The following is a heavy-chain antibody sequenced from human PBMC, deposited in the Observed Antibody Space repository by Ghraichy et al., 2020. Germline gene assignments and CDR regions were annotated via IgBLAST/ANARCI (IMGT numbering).Heavy chain of an antibody. CDR2: INHSGST. Sequence: SETLSLTCAVYGGSFSGYYWSWIRQPPGKGLEWIGEINHSGSTNYNPSLKSRVTISVDTSKNQFSLKLSSVTAADTAVYYCASGEGGAYGSGSSLFDYWGQGTLVIVSS. CDR1: GGSFSGYY. V-gene: IGHV4-34*01. J-gene: IGHJ4*02. CDR3: ASGEGGAYGSGSSLFDY. D-gene: IGHD3-10*01.